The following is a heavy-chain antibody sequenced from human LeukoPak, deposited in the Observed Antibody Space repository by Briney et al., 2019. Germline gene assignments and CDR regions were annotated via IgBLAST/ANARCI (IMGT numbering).Heavy chain of an antibody. CDR3: ARASGWELSHADAFDI. V-gene: IGHV1-46*01. D-gene: IGHD1-26*01. CDR2: INPSGGST. Sequence: ASVKVSCKASGYTFTSYYMHWVRQAPGQGLEWMGIINPSGGSTSYAQKFQGRVTMTRDMSTSTVYMELSSLRSEDTAVYYCARASGWELSHADAFDIWGQGTMVTVSS. CDR1: GYTFTSYY. J-gene: IGHJ3*02.